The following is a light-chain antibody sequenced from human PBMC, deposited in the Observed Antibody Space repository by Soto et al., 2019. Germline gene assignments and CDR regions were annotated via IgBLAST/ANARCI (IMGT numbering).Light chain of an antibody. CDR1: QGMRND. CDR2: AAS. CDR3: LQQSSYPPLT. J-gene: IGKJ4*01. V-gene: IGKV1-17*01. Sequence: DIQVTQPPSSLSASVDDRVTITCRASQGMRNDLGWYQQKPGKAPKRLIYAASSLQSGVPSRFSGSGSGTEFTLTVSSLQPEDFATYYCLQQSSYPPLTFGGGTKVEIK.